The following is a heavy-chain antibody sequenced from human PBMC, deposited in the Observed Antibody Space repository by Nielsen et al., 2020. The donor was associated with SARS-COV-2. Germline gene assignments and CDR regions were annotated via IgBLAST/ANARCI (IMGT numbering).Heavy chain of an antibody. D-gene: IGHD2-2*01. CDR2: IYPGDSDT. CDR3: ARSSGVVPEEDYYYYMDV. CDR1: GYSFTSYW. Sequence: GESLKISCKGSGYSFTSYWIGWVRQMPGKGLEWMGIIYPGDSDTRYSPSFQGQVTISADKSISTAYLQWSSLKASDTAMYYCARSSGVVPEEDYYYYMDVWGKGTTVTVSS. V-gene: IGHV5-51*01. J-gene: IGHJ6*03.